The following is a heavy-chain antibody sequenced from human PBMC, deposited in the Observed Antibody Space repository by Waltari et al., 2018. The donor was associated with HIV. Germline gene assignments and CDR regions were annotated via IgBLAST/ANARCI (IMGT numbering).Heavy chain of an antibody. D-gene: IGHD4-17*01. CDR2: ISRASYYS. V-gene: IGHV3-21*01. CDR3: VRDRTSVTTGDFDS. CDR1: GIAFDLFT. J-gene: IGHJ4*02. Sequence: DVQLVESGGGLFKPGQSLRLSCNASGIAFDLFTMTWVRQAPGRGLEWVASISRASYYSYYADSVKGRITISRDNAKKSLFLQMTSLTADDTGLYFCVRDRTSVTTGDFDSWGQGVPVIVSS.